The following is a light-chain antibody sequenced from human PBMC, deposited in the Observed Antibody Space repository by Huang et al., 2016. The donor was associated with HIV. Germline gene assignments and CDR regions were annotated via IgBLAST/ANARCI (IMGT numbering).Light chain of an antibody. J-gene: IGKJ4*01. CDR2: GTS. V-gene: IGKV3-20*01. Sequence: EIVLTQSPDTLSLSPGERATLSCRASQSVGNTYLAWYQQKPGQALRLLIYGTSNRATGIPDRFSGSGSRTDFTLTISRLEPEDFAVYYCQQYGSSFPTFGGGTRVEVK. CDR1: QSVGNTY. CDR3: QQYGSSFPT.